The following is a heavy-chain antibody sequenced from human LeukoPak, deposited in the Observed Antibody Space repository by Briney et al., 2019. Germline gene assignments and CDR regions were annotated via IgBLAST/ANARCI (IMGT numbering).Heavy chain of an antibody. V-gene: IGHV4-34*01. CDR1: GGSFSGSY. Sequence: SETLSLTCAVYGGSFSGSYWSWIRQPPGKGLEWIGEINHSGSTNYNPSLKSRVTISVDTSKNQFSLKLSSVTAADTAVYYCARGIGYCSGGGCYSEDLRGSYYFDYWGQGTLVTVSS. CDR2: INHSGST. D-gene: IGHD2-15*01. J-gene: IGHJ4*02. CDR3: ARGIGYCSGGGCYSEDLRGSYYFDY.